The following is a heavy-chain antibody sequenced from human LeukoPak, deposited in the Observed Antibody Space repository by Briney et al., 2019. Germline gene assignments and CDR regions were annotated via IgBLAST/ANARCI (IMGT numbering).Heavy chain of an antibody. CDR2: ISSSSSTI. D-gene: IGHD1-26*01. V-gene: IGHV3-48*01. J-gene: IGHJ4*02. CDR1: GFTFSNYS. CDR3: ARVGAMRFDY. Sequence: GGSLRLSCAASGFTFSNYSMNWVRQVPGKGLEWVSYISSSSSTIYYAGAVKGRFTISRDNAKNSLYLQMNSLRAEDTAVYYCARVGAMRFDYWGQGTLVTVSS.